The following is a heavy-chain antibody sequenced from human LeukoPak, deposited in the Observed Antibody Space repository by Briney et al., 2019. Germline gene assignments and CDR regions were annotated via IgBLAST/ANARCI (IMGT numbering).Heavy chain of an antibody. CDR2: IIPIFGTA. J-gene: IGHJ4*02. D-gene: IGHD5-24*01. CDR1: GGTFSSYA. CDR3: ARRAGYNSFYFDY. V-gene: IGHV1-69*05. Sequence: ASVKVSCKVSGGTFSSYAISWVRQAPGQGLEWMGGIIPIFGTANYAQKFQGRVTITTDESTSTAYMELSSLRSEDTAVYYCARRAGYNSFYFDYWGQGTLVTVSS.